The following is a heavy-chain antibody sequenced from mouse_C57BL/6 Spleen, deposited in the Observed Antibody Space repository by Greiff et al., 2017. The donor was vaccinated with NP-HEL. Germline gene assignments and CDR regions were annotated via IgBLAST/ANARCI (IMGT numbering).Heavy chain of an antibody. J-gene: IGHJ2*01. Sequence: VQLQQPGAELVKPGASVKLSCKASGYTFTSYWMHWVKQRPGQGLEWIGMIHPNRGSTNYNEKFKSKATLTVDKSSSTAYMQLSSLTSEDSAVYYCARRYSNYFDYWGQGTTLTVSS. CDR1: GYTFTSYW. CDR2: IHPNRGST. D-gene: IGHD2-5*01. CDR3: ARRYSNYFDY. V-gene: IGHV1-64*01.